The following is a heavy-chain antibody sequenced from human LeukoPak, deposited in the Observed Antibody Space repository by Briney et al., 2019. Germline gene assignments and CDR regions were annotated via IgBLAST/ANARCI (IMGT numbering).Heavy chain of an antibody. Sequence: SETLSLTCTVSGGSISSYYWSWIRQPPGKGLEWIGYIYYSGSTNYNPSLKSRVTISVDTSKNQFSLKLSSVTAADTAVYYCAREEYYDIPGYHYGVDVWGQGTTVTVSS. V-gene: IGHV4-59*01. CDR1: GGSISSYY. D-gene: IGHD3-9*01. CDR2: IYYSGST. CDR3: AREEYYDIPGYHYGVDV. J-gene: IGHJ6*02.